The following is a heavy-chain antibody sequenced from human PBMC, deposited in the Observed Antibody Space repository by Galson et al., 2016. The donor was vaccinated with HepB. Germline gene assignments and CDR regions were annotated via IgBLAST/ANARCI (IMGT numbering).Heavy chain of an antibody. D-gene: IGHD3-3*01. Sequence: SVKVSCKASEDTFSSYTISWVRQAPGQRLEWVGGIVPMFGTAVYAKKFQERVTITADESTTTAYMELSRLRSEHTAVYYCAQVKNHDFWSGYYSYYFQYWGQGTPVTVSS. J-gene: IGHJ4*02. CDR2: IVPMFGTA. CDR3: AQVKNHDFWSGYYSYYFQY. CDR1: EDTFSSYT. V-gene: IGHV1-69*13.